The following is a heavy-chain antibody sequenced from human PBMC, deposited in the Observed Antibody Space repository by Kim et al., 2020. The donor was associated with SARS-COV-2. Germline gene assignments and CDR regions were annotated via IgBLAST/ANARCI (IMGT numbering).Heavy chain of an antibody. CDR3: ARDLDDYFDY. CDR2: ISYDGSNK. Sequence: GGSLRLSCAASGFTFSSYAMHWVRQAPGKGLEWVAVISYDGSNKYYADSVKGRFTISRDNSKNTLYLQMNSLRAEDTAVYYCARDLDDYFDYWGQGTLVT. CDR1: GFTFSSYA. V-gene: IGHV3-30*04. J-gene: IGHJ4*02.